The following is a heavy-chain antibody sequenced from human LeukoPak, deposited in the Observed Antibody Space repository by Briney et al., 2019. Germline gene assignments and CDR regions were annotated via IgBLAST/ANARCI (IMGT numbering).Heavy chain of an antibody. CDR2: VSGDDGRT. CDR1: GYTFTTYV. CDR3: ARDWHCSGGRCENCFDP. J-gene: IGHJ5*02. D-gene: IGHD2-15*01. V-gene: IGHV1-18*01. Sequence: ASVKVSCKASGYTFTTYVISWVRQAPGQGPEWMGWVSGDDGRTYYGQKFQDRVTMTKDTSTTTVYMELRSLRSDDTAVYYCARDWHCSGGRCENCFDPWGQGTLVIVSS.